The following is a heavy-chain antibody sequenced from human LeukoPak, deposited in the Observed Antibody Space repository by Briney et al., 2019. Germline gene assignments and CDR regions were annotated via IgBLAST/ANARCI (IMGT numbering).Heavy chain of an antibody. CDR1: GYTFTSYD. D-gene: IGHD3-3*01. CDR2: MNPNSGNT. J-gene: IGHJ6*03. V-gene: IGHV1-8*03. Sequence: ASVKVSCKASGYTFTSYDINWVRQATGQGLEWMGWMNPNSGNTGYAQKFQGRVTITRNTSISTAYMELSSLRSEDTAVYYCARGRARHFLEWLSNSYYYYYMDVWGKGTTVTISS. CDR3: ARGRARHFLEWLSNSYYYYYMDV.